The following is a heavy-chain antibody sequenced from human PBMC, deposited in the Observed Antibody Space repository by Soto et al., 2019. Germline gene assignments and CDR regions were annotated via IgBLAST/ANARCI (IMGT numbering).Heavy chain of an antibody. V-gene: IGHV4-31*03. Sequence: QVQRQESGPGLVKPSQTLSLTCTVSDGSISSAAYYWSWIRQHPGKGLEWIGYISHSGSTYNNPALKSRFIISVDTSTNHFSLSLSAVAAADTAVYYCAGEYTYGSNFFDCWGQGALVTVSS. J-gene: IGHJ4*02. CDR2: ISHSGST. CDR1: DGSISSAAYY. D-gene: IGHD5-18*01. CDR3: AGEYTYGSNFFDC.